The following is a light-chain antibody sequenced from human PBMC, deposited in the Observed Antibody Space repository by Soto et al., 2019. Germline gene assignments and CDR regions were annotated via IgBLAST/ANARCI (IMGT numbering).Light chain of an antibody. V-gene: IGLV2-8*01. CDR1: SSDVGAYNY. Sequence: QSALTQPPSASGSPGQSVTISCTGTSSDVGAYNYVSWYQQHPGKAPKLMIYEVSKRPSGVPDRFSASKSGSTASLTVSGLQAEDEADYYCSSYAGSNSFVFGTGTKVTVL. CDR3: SSYAGSNSFV. J-gene: IGLJ1*01. CDR2: EVS.